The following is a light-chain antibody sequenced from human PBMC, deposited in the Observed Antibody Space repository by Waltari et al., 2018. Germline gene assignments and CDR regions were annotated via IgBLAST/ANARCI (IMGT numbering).Light chain of an antibody. V-gene: IGKV3-11*01. CDR1: QSVSSY. CDR2: DAS. Sequence: TQSPSLLSASVGDRVTITCQASQSVSSYLAWYQQKPGQAPRLLIYDASNRATGIPARFSGSGSGTDFTLTISSLEPEDFAVYYCQQRSNWPLTFGGGTKVEIK. CDR3: QQRSNWPLT. J-gene: IGKJ4*01.